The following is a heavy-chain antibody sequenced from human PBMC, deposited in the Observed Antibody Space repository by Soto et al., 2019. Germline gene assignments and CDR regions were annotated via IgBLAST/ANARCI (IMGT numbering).Heavy chain of an antibody. CDR1: GGTFSTYT. CDR2: IIPIIGRA. D-gene: IGHD5-12*01. J-gene: IGHJ6*02. V-gene: IGHV1-69*08. CDR3: AIVATIVYQYGLDV. Sequence: QVQLVQSGAEVKKPGSSVKVSCKASGGTFSTYTVSWVRQAPGQGLEWMGRIIPIIGRADYAQKFQGRVMITADKSTSTAFMELTSLRSDDTAVYYCAIVATIVYQYGLDVWGPGTTVTVSS.